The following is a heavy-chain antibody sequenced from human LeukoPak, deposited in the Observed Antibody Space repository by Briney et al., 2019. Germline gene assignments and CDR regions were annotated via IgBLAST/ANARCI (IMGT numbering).Heavy chain of an antibody. CDR3: ARHVYDLLGYYDTSGYQAFLDF. V-gene: IGHV4-39*01. CDR2: VSYSGTT. D-gene: IGHD3-22*01. CDR1: GGSISSSTYY. J-gene: IGHJ4*02. Sequence: SETLSLTCTVSGGSISSSTYYWGWIRQPPGKGLEWIGSVSYSGTTYYNPSLKTRVTISVDTSKNKFSLKLTSVTAADTAVYYCARHVYDLLGYYDTSGYQAFLDFWGQGTLVTVSS.